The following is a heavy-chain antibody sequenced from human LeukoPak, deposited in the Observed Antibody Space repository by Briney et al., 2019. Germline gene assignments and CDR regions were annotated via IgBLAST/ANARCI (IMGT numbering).Heavy chain of an antibody. J-gene: IGHJ4*02. CDR2: IYYSGAT. V-gene: IGHV4-39*01. D-gene: IGHD3-16*01. CDR1: GGSITSSSYY. Sequence: SETLSLTCIVSGGSITSSSYYWGWIRQPPGEGLEWIGSIYYSGATYYNPSLKTRVTISVDTSKNQFSLKLSSVTAADTAVYYCARPATYYYGYFDYWGQGTLVTVSS. CDR3: ARPATYYYGYFDY.